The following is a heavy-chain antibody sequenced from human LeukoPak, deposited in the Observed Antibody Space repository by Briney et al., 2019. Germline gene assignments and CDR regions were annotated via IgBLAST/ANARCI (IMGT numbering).Heavy chain of an antibody. D-gene: IGHD5-12*01. CDR3: ARTNGYSGYVSYDY. CDR1: GFTFSSSD. Sequence: GGSLRLSCAASGFTFSSSDMHWVRQATGKGLEWVSAIGTAGDTYYPGSVKGRFTISRENAKNSLYLQMNSLRAGDTAVYYCARTNGYSGYVSYDYWGQGTLVTVSS. CDR2: IGTAGDT. J-gene: IGHJ4*02. V-gene: IGHV3-13*01.